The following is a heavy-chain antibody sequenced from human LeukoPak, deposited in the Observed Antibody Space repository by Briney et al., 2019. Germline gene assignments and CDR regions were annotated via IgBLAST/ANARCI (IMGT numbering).Heavy chain of an antibody. Sequence: GGSLRLSCAASGFTFSDYYMSWIRQAPGKGLEWVPYISSSGSTIYYADSVKGRFTISRDNAKNSLYLQMNSLRAEDTAVYYCARTYDLDFWSGFDYWGQGTLVTVSS. D-gene: IGHD3-3*01. CDR1: GFTFSDYY. CDR2: ISSSGSTI. V-gene: IGHV3-11*04. J-gene: IGHJ4*02. CDR3: ARTYDLDFWSGFDY.